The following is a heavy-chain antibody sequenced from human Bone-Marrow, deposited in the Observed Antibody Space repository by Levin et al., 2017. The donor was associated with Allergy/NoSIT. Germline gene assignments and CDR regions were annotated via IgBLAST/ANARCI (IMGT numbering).Heavy chain of an antibody. CDR1: GFDFFSYG. J-gene: IGHJ3*01. V-gene: IGHV3-30*18. D-gene: IGHD2-8*01. CDR3: AKPQLLGYCTTSSCPPTDFFDF. Sequence: PGGSLRLSCATSGFDFFSYGMHWVRQAPGKGLEWVALISFHGHQFYADSVRGRFTISRDDSQATLYLNMDRLTVDDTAIYYCAKPQLLGYCTTSSCPPTDFFDFWGQGTVVSVSS. CDR2: ISFHGHQ.